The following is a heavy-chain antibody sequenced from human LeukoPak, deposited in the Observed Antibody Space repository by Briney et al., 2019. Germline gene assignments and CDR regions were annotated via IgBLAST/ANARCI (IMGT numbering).Heavy chain of an antibody. CDR1: GFTFSSYW. Sequence: PGGSLRLSCAASGFTFSSYWMSWVRQAPGKGLEWVANIKQDGSEKYYVDSVKGRFTISRDNAKNSLYLQMNSLRAEDTAVYYCAREKDSSVPYFDYWGQGTLVTVSS. V-gene: IGHV3-7*01. CDR3: AREKDSSVPYFDY. CDR2: IKQDGSEK. J-gene: IGHJ4*02. D-gene: IGHD3-22*01.